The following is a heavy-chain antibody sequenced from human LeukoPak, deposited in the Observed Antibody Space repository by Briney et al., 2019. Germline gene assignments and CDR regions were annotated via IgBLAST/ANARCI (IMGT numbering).Heavy chain of an antibody. CDR1: GFTVSSNY. CDR2: IYGGGST. Sequence: GGSLRLSCAASGFTVSSNYMNWVRQAPGKGLEWVSLIYGGGSTYYAGSVKGRFTISRDNSKNTLYLQMNSLRAEDTAVYYCARDLASNTGWEFDYWGQGTLVTVSS. D-gene: IGHD6-19*01. CDR3: ARDLASNTGWEFDY. J-gene: IGHJ4*02. V-gene: IGHV3-53*01.